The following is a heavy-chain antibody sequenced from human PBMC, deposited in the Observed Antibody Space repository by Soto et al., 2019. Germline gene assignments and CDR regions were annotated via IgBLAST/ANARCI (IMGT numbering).Heavy chain of an antibody. D-gene: IGHD6-6*01. CDR1: GYTFTGYY. V-gene: IGHV1-2*04. Sequence: APVKVSCKASGYTFTGYYMHWVRQAPGQGLEWMGWINPNSGGTNYAQKFQGWVTMTRDTSISTAYMELSRLRSDDTAVYYCARGRAYSSSVYYYYYGMDVWGQGTTVTVSS. CDR3: ARGRAYSSSVYYYYYGMDV. J-gene: IGHJ6*02. CDR2: INPNSGGT.